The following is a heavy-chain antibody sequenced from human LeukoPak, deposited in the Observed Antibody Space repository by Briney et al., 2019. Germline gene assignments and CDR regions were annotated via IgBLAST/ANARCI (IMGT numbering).Heavy chain of an antibody. CDR1: GFTFSSYE. J-gene: IGHJ6*03. CDR3: ARVARLLWFGESAHYMDV. V-gene: IGHV3-48*03. Sequence: GGSLRLSCAASGFTFSSYELNWVRQAPGKGLEWVSYISSSGSTIYYADSVKGRFTISRDNAKNSLYLQMNSLRAEDTAVYYCARVARLLWFGESAHYMDVWGKGTTVTISS. CDR2: ISSSGSTI. D-gene: IGHD3-10*01.